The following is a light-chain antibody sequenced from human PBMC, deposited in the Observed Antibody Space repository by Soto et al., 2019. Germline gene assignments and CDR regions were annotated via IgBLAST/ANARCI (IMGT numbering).Light chain of an antibody. CDR3: QQYCRSGT. CDR2: GAS. Sequence: LKNSPGTLSIYTGYRATLSCRASQSVSNNYLAWYQQKPGQAPRLLIYGASNRATGIPDRFSGSGSGTDFTLTISRLEPEDFAVYYCQQYCRSGTFGQGTKVDIK. V-gene: IGKV3-20*01. CDR1: QSVSNNY. J-gene: IGKJ1*01.